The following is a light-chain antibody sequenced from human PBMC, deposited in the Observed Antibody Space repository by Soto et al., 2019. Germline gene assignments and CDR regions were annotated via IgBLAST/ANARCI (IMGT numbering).Light chain of an antibody. CDR1: SANIGAAYN. J-gene: IGLJ1*01. Sequence: QSVLTHPPSVSGAPGQRVTISCTGSSANIGAAYNVDWYQQLPGTAPKLLIYGNNNRPSGLPARFSGSKSGTSASLAIAGPQAEDEGDYYCQSYDNSLSGYVFGTGTKVTVL. CDR2: GNN. CDR3: QSYDNSLSGYV. V-gene: IGLV1-40*01.